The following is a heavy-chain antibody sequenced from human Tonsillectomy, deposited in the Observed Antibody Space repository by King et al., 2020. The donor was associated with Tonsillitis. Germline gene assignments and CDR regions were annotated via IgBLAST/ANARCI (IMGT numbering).Heavy chain of an antibody. CDR2: LYHSGNT. CDR3: AGGQQWLSGKSGGFDY. Sequence: VQLQESGPGLVKPSETLSLTCAVSGYSISSGYSWGWIRQPPGRGLEWIGSLYHSGNTYYNPSLKSRATTSEDTSKNEFSLNLRSVTAADTAVYYCAGGQQWLSGKSGGFDYWGQGILVTVSS. CDR1: GYSISSGYS. D-gene: IGHD6-19*01. J-gene: IGHJ4*02. V-gene: IGHV4-38-2*01.